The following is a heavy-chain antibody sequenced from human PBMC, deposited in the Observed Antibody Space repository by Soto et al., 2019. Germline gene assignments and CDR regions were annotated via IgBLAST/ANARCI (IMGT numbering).Heavy chain of an antibody. CDR1: GGSISYYY. J-gene: IGHJ5*02. CDR3: ARDNYYDSSAYYLNWFDP. D-gene: IGHD3-22*01. Sequence: SETLSLTCTVSGGSISYYYWNWIRQPPGKELEWIGYIYYSGGTNYNPSLKSRVTISVDTSKNQFSLDLSSVTAADTAVYYCARDNYYDSSAYYLNWFDPWGQGTLVT. V-gene: IGHV4-59*01. CDR2: IYYSGGT.